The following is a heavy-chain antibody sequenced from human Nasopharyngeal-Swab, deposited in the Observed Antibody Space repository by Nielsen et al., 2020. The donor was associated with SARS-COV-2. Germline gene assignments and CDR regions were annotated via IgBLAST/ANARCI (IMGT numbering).Heavy chain of an antibody. D-gene: IGHD1-26*01. V-gene: IGHV3-64*02. CDR2: ITSDGRNT. J-gene: IGHJ6*03. CDR3: ARTDRGGSYFSEYYYYMDV. CDR1: GFTFSNYA. Sequence: GESLKISCVASGFTFSNYAMHWVRQAPGKGLEYLSVITSDGRNTYYVDSVKGRFTISRDNSKNTLYLQMGSLRPEDSAVYYCARTDRGGSYFSEYYYYMDVWGTGTTVTVSS.